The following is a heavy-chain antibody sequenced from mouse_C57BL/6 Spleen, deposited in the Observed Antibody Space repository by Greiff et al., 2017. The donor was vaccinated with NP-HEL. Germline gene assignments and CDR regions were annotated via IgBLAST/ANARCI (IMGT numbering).Heavy chain of an antibody. D-gene: IGHD1-1*01. CDR2: IWSGGST. V-gene: IGHV2-2*01. Sequence: QVQLKESGPGLVQPSQSLSITCTVSGFSLTSYGVHWVRQSPGKGLEWLGVIWSGGSTDYNAAFISRLSISKDNSKSQVFFKMNSLQADDTAIYYCARDYGSSYPWFAYWGQGTLVTVSA. CDR1: GFSLTSYG. CDR3: ARDYGSSYPWFAY. J-gene: IGHJ3*01.